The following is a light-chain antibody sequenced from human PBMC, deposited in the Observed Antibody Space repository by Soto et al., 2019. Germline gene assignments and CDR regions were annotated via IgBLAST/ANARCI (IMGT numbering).Light chain of an antibody. V-gene: IGLV2-14*01. CDR3: TSYPSGSSHGD. Sequence: QSALTQPASVSGSPGQSITLSCTGTSSDIGGYDYVSWYQRHPGKAPKLIIYDVNNRPSGVSNRLSGSKSGNTAALTISWLQAEDEADYYCTSYPSGSSHGDFGGGTKLNVL. J-gene: IGLJ2*01. CDR2: DVN. CDR1: SSDIGGYDY.